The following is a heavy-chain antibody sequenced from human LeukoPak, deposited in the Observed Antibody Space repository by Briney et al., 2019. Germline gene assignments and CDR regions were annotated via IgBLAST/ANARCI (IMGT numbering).Heavy chain of an antibody. CDR1: GYSISSGYY. D-gene: IGHD3-3*01. J-gene: IGHJ6*03. CDR3: ARHNSHYDFWSGYSPYYMDV. V-gene: IGHV4-38-2*01. CDR2: IYHSGST. Sequence: PSETLSLTCAVSGYSISSGYYWGWIRQPPGKGLEWIGSIYHSGSTYYNPSLKSRVTISVDTSKNQFSLKLSSVTAADTAVHYCARHNSHYDFWSGYSPYYMDVWGKGTTVTVSS.